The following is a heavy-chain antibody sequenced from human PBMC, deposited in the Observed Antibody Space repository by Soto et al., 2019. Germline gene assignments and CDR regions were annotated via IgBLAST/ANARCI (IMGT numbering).Heavy chain of an antibody. Sequence: GGSLRLSCAASGFTFSSYSMNWVRQAPGKGLEWVSYISSSSSTIYYADSVKGRFTISRDNAKNSLYLQMNSLRAEDTAVYCCASLTVPIDYWGQGTLVTVSS. CDR3: ASLTVPIDY. J-gene: IGHJ4*02. CDR2: ISSSSSTI. D-gene: IGHD4-17*01. CDR1: GFTFSSYS. V-gene: IGHV3-48*01.